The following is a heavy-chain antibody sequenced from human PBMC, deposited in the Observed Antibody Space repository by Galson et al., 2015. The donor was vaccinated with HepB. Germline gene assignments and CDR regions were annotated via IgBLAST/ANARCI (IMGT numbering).Heavy chain of an antibody. D-gene: IGHD6-19*01. CDR3: ARVRWSSGWPFDY. Sequence: TLSLTCAVYGGSFSGYYWSWIRQPPGKGLEWIGEINHSGSTNYNPSLKSRVTISVDTSKNQFSLKLSSVTAADTAVYYCARVRWSSGWPFDYWGQGTLVTVSS. CDR2: INHSGST. J-gene: IGHJ4*02. CDR1: GGSFSGYY. V-gene: IGHV4-34*01.